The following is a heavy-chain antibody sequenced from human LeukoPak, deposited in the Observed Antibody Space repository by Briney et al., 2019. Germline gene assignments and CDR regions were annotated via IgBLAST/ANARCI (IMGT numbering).Heavy chain of an antibody. D-gene: IGHD1-26*01. V-gene: IGHV4-31*03. CDR3: ARLANSYGRAFDY. J-gene: IGHJ4*02. CDR2: IYYSGST. Sequence: PSETLSLTCTVSGGSISSGGYYWSWIRQHPGKGLEWIGYIYYSGSTYYNPSLRSRVTISVDTSKNQFSLKLSSVTAADTAVYYCARLANSYGRAFDYWGQGTLVTVSS. CDR1: GGSISSGGYY.